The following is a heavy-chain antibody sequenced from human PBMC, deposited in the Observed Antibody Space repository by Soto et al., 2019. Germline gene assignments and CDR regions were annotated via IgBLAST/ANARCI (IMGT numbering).Heavy chain of an antibody. V-gene: IGHV3-33*01. Sequence: LRLACAAPGFTFTNYAMHWVRQAPGKGLEWVAVIWYDGNNKYYADSVKGRFTISRDNSNNTLYVQMTSLRAEDTAVYYCARGLHSLFDYWGQGTLVTVSS. CDR1: GFTFTNYA. CDR3: ARGLHSLFDY. J-gene: IGHJ4*02. D-gene: IGHD2-21*01. CDR2: IWYDGNNK.